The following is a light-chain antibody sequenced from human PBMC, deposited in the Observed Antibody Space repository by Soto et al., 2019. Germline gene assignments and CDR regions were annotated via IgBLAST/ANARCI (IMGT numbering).Light chain of an antibody. CDR2: GAS. Sequence: EIVLTQSPGTLSLSPGERATLSCRASQSVSNSFLAWYQQKPGQAPRLLIYGASNRATGIPDRFSGSGSGTDFTLTISRLEPEDFAVYYCQPYVTSPWAFGQGTKVEIE. V-gene: IGKV3-20*01. CDR3: QPYVTSPWA. J-gene: IGKJ1*01. CDR1: QSVSNSF.